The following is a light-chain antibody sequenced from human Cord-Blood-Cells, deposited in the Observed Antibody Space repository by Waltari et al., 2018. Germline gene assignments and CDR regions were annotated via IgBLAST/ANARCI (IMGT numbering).Light chain of an antibody. CDR1: QSVLYSSNNKNY. J-gene: IGKJ2*01. CDR2: WAS. CDR3: QQYYSTPYT. Sequence: DIVMTQSPDSLAVSLGERATINCKSSQSVLYSSNNKNYLAWYPQKPGQPPKLLIYWASTRESGVPDRFSGSGFGTDFTLTISSLQAEDVAVYYCQQYYSTPYTFGQGTKLEIK. V-gene: IGKV4-1*01.